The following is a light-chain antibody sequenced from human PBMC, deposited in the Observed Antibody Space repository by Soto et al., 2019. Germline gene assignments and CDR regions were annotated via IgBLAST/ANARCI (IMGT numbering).Light chain of an antibody. CDR2: DDN. J-gene: IGLJ2*01. CDR1: SSDVGGYNY. Sequence: QSVLTQPASVSGSPGQSITISCTGTSSDVGGYNYVSWYQQYPGKAPKVMIYDDNNRPSGVSNRFSGSKSGNTASLTISGLQAEDEADYYCSSYTSSNTLLFGGGTKLTVL. V-gene: IGLV2-14*01. CDR3: SSYTSSNTLL.